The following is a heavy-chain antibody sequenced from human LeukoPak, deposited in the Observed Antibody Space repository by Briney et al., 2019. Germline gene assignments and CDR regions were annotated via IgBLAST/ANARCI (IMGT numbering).Heavy chain of an antibody. CDR3: GMSGDRVPLKDDVIDV. Sequence: GESLQISCKVSGYSFTSYCIGWVRQMPGKGLERMGVIYPGDSGPTYSPSFQGQVTISVDKSINTAYLQWSSLQASDTAMYYCGMSGDRVPLKDDVIDVWGQRTMVTVST. V-gene: IGHV5-51*01. D-gene: IGHD1-26*01. CDR2: IYPGDSGP. CDR1: GYSFTSYC. J-gene: IGHJ3*01.